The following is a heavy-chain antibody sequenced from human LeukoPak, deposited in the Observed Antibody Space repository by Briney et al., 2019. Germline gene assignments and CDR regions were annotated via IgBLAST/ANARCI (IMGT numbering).Heavy chain of an antibody. CDR1: GFTFSNYW. D-gene: IGHD5-24*01. V-gene: IGHV3-74*01. CDR2: ITSDGTAT. CDR3: ARGYNYATDFDT. Sequence: GGSLRLSCVASGFTFSNYWMHWVRQAPGKGLVWVSRITSDGTATTYADSVKGRFTISRDNAKNTLYLQMNSLRVEDTALYYCARGYNYATDFDTGGQGTLVSVSS. J-gene: IGHJ4*02.